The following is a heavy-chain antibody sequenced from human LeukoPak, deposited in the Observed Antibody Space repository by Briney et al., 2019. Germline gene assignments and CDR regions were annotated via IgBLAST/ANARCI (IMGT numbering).Heavy chain of an antibody. D-gene: IGHD5-18*01. J-gene: IGHJ3*02. Sequence: PSETLSLTCAVHGGSFSGYYWSWIRQPPGKGLERIGEINHSGSTNYNPSLKSRVTISVDTSKNQFSLKLNSVTAADTAVYYCARGAPREIQLWLRLRGVAFDIWGQGTMVTVSS. CDR1: GGSFSGYY. CDR3: ARGAPREIQLWLRLRGVAFDI. CDR2: INHSGST. V-gene: IGHV4-34*01.